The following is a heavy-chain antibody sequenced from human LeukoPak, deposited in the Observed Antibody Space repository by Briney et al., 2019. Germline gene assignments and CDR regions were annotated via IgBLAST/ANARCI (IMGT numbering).Heavy chain of an antibody. D-gene: IGHD3-16*01. Sequence: GRSLRLSCAASGFTFSNYGMHWVRQAPGKGLEWVAVIWSNGRNKYYADSVKGRFTISRDNSKNTLDLEMISLRADDTAIYYCVKELGPFTGFDNWGQGTLVTVSP. CDR3: VKELGPFTGFDN. CDR1: GFTFSNYG. J-gene: IGHJ4*02. V-gene: IGHV3-33*06. CDR2: IWSNGRNK.